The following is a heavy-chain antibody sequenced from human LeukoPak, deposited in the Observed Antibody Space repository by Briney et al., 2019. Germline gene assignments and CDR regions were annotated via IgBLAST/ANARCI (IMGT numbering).Heavy chain of an antibody. CDR3: ARRLADSSSWKGSWFDP. CDR2: IYYSGST. Sequence: SETLSLTCTVSGGSISSYYWSWIRQPPGKGLEWIGYIYYSGSTNYNPSLKSRVTISVDTSKNQFSLKLSSVTAADTAVYYCARRLADSSSWKGSWFDPWGQGTLVTVSS. V-gene: IGHV4-59*08. J-gene: IGHJ5*02. D-gene: IGHD6-13*01. CDR1: GGSISSYY.